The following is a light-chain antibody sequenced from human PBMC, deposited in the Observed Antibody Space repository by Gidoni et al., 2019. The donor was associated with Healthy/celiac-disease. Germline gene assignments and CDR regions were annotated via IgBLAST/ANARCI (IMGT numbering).Light chain of an antibody. Sequence: EIVLTQSTGTLSLSPGERATLSCRASQSVSSSYLAWYQQKPGQAPRLLIYGESSRATGIPYRFSGSGSWTYFPLPISRLEPEDFAVYYCQQYGSSPRFTFGPGTKVDIK. CDR1: QSVSSSY. CDR3: QQYGSSPRFT. J-gene: IGKJ3*01. CDR2: GES. V-gene: IGKV3-20*01.